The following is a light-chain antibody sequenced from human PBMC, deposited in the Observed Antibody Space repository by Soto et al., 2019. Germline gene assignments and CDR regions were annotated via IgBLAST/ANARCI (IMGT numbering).Light chain of an antibody. CDR2: AAS. CDR1: QSISSY. Sequence: DLQMTQSPSSLSESVGDRVTITCRASQSISSYLNWYQQKPGKAPKLLIYAASSLQSGVPSRFSGSGSGTDFTLTISSLQPEDFATYYCQQSYSTPITFGQGTRLEIK. V-gene: IGKV1-39*01. J-gene: IGKJ5*01. CDR3: QQSYSTPIT.